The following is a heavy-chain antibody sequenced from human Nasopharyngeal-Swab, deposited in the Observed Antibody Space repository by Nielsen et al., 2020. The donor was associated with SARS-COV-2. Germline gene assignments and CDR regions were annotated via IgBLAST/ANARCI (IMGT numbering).Heavy chain of an antibody. Sequence: GESLKISCAASGFTFSNYGMHWVRQAPGKGLEWVAVIWFDGSKKYYADSVKGRFTISRDNAKNSLYLQMNSLRAEDTAVYYCAREVVEMATNPFDYWGQGTLVTVSS. V-gene: IGHV3-33*01. CDR2: IWFDGSKK. D-gene: IGHD5-24*01. CDR3: AREVVEMATNPFDY. CDR1: GFTFSNYG. J-gene: IGHJ4*02.